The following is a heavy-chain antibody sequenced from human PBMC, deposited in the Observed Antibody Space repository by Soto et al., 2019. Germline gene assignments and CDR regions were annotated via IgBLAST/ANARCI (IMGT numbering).Heavy chain of an antibody. V-gene: IGHV1-18*04. J-gene: IGHJ4*02. CDR2: ISAYNGNT. D-gene: IGHD2-15*01. Sequence: ASVKVSCKASGYTFTSYCISWVRQAPGQGLEWMGWISAYNGNTNYAQKLQGRVTMTTDTSTSTAYMELRSLRSDDTAVYYCARDLYCSGGSCYSVFDYWGQGTLVTVSS. CDR1: GYTFTSYC. CDR3: ARDLYCSGGSCYSVFDY.